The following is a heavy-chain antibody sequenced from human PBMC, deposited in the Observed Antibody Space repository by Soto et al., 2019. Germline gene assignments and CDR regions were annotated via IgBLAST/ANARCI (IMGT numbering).Heavy chain of an antibody. CDR3: TTDSYTTMIVVRFEY. CDR1: SFAISNAW. Sequence: GSLRLSCAASSFAISNAWINWVPQTPVNGLECVGRIKSKAHVGTTDFAAPVRGRFAITRDDSRNMVYIQMNSLNTEDTAVYYCTTDSYTTMIVVRFEYWGHGTLVTVSS. D-gene: IGHD3-22*01. V-gene: IGHV3-15*07. J-gene: IGHJ4*01. CDR2: IKSKAHVGTT.